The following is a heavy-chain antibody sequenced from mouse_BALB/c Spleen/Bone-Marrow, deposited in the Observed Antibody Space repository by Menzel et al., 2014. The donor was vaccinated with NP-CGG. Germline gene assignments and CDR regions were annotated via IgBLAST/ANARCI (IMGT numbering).Heavy chain of an antibody. D-gene: IGHD1-1*01. CDR3: ANYYYGYYFDY. CDR2: IDPANGNT. CDR1: GFNIKDTY. V-gene: IGHV14-3*02. J-gene: IGHJ2*01. Sequence: VQLQQSGAELVKPGASVKLSCTASGFNIKDTYMHWVKQRPEQGLEWIGRIDPANGNTKYDPKFQDKATITADTSSNTAYLQLSSLTSEDTAVYYCANYYYGYYFDYWGPGTTLTVSS.